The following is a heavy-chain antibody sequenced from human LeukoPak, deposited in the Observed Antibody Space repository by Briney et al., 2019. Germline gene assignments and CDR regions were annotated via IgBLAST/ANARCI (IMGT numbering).Heavy chain of an antibody. D-gene: IGHD1-26*01. J-gene: IGHJ4*02. V-gene: IGHV3-30-3*01. CDR1: GFTFSSYA. Sequence: PGRSLRLSCAASGFTFSSYAMHWVRQAPGKGLEWVALISYDGSNKYYADSVEGRFTISRDSFKNTLYLQMNSLRAEDTAVYYCARDQRSGGSFDYWGQGTLVIDSS. CDR3: ARDQRSGGSFDY. CDR2: ISYDGSNK.